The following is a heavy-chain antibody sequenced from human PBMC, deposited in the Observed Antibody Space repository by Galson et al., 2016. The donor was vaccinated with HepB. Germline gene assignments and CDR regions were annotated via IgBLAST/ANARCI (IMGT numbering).Heavy chain of an antibody. J-gene: IGHJ4*02. Sequence: SVKVSCKASDYSFTRFGISWVRQAPGQGLEWMGWINTYNGNTNFVQKFQDRVTMTTDTSTNTAYMEMRSLTSDDTAVYYCAKDRYDFWSNQYTASDSWGQGTLLTVSS. V-gene: IGHV1-18*01. CDR1: DYSFTRFG. D-gene: IGHD3-3*01. CDR2: INTYNGNT. CDR3: AKDRYDFWSNQYTASDS.